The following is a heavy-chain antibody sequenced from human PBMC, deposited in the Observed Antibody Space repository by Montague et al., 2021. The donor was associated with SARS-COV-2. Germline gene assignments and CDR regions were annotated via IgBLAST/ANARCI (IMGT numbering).Heavy chain of an antibody. D-gene: IGHD6-6*01. V-gene: IGHV3-33*06. J-gene: IGHJ6*02. CDR2: IWYDGSNK. CDR1: GFTFSSYA. Sequence: SLRLSCAASGFTFSSYAMRWVRQAPGKGLEWVAVIWYDGSNKYYADSVKGRFTISRDNSKNTLYLQMNSLRAEDTAVYYCAKEYSSSSTHYYGMDVWGQGTTVTVSS. CDR3: AKEYSSSSTHYYGMDV.